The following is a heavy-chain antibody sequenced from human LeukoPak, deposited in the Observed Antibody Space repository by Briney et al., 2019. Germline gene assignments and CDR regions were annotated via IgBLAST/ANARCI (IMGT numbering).Heavy chain of an antibody. Sequence: PSETLSLTCTVSGGSINSYYWSWIRQPPGKGLEWIGYIYSSGSTNYNPSLKSRVTISVDTSKNQFSLKLSSVTAADTAVYYCAGRLLGYCSSTSCSQFDHWGQGTLVTVSS. CDR1: GGSINSYY. V-gene: IGHV4-59*03. CDR3: AGRLLGYCSSTSCSQFDH. D-gene: IGHD2-2*01. CDR2: IYSSGST. J-gene: IGHJ4*02.